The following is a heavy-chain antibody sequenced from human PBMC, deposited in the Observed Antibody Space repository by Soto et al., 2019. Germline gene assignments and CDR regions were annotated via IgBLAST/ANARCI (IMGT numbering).Heavy chain of an antibody. CDR3: ARGLIARPGDY. CDR2: IIPIFGTA. D-gene: IGHD6-6*01. CDR1: GGSFNRHT. J-gene: IGHJ4*02. V-gene: IGHV1-69*01. Sequence: QVQLVQSGAEVRKPGSSVRVSCKASGGSFNRHTISWVRQAPGQGLEWMGGIIPIFGTANHAQKFQGRVTIIADESTSTVYMELSSLRSEDTAVYYCARGLIARPGDYWGQGTLVTVSS.